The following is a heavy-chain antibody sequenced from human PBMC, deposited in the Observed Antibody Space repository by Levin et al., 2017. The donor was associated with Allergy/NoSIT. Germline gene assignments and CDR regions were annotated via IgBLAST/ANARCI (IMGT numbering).Heavy chain of an antibody. D-gene: IGHD2-15*01. J-gene: IGHJ4*02. CDR1: GGPISRSVYN. CDR3: ARHDWWVGLDN. V-gene: IGHV4-39*01. CDR2: LYYGGTA. Sequence: PSETLSLTCTVSGGPISRSVYNWGWVRQSPGKGLEWIGSLYYGGTAYYKPSLRSRVTIFLGTSENQFSLKFSSVIAADTAVYYCARHDWWVGLDNWGPGILVTVSS.